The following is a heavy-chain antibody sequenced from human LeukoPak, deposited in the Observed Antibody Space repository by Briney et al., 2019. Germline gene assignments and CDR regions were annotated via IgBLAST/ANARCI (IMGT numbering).Heavy chain of an antibody. Sequence: SETLSLTCAVYGGSFSGYYWCWIRQPPGKGLEWIGEINHSGSTNYNPSLKSRVTISVDTSKNQFSLKLSSVTAADKPEYSCGAQDGYNYDYGGHGTLVTVSS. CDR2: INHSGST. V-gene: IGHV4-34*01. CDR3: GAQDGYNYDY. CDR1: GGSFSGYY. J-gene: IGHJ4*01. D-gene: IGHD5-24*01.